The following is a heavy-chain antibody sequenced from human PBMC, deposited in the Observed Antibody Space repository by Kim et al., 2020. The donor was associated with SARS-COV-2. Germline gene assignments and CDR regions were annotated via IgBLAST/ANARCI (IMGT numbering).Heavy chain of an antibody. CDR3: ARDGQKRAATPFYFDY. CDR2: ISAYNGNT. J-gene: IGHJ4*02. D-gene: IGHD2-15*01. CDR1: GYTFTSYG. Sequence: ASVKVSCKASGYTFTSYGISWVRQAPGQGLEWMGWISAYNGNTNYAQKLQGRVTMTTDTSTSTAYMELRSLRSDDTAVFYCARDGQKRAATPFYFDYWGQGTLVTVSS. V-gene: IGHV1-18*01.